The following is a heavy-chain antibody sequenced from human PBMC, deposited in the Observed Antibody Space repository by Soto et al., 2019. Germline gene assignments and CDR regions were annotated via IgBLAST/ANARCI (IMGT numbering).Heavy chain of an antibody. CDR3: ARGYRSLDY. J-gene: IGHJ4*02. D-gene: IGHD4-4*01. CDR2: IDDDEST. Sequence: SEPLPLTCTVSGAYLISSYWSLIRQPPGNALDGIGYIDDDESTNYNPSLKSRFSISVDTSKNQFSLKLSSVTAADTAGDYGARGYRSLDYGGQGTLVAVS. V-gene: IGHV4-59*01. CDR1: GAYLISSY.